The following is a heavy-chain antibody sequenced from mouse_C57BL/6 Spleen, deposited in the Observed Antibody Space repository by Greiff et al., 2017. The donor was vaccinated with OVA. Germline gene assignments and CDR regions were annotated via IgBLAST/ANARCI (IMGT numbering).Heavy chain of an antibody. J-gene: IGHJ2*01. CDR3: AREGLSYYGSSYFDY. CDR2: IYPGDGDT. Sequence: QVQLKQSGAELVKPGASVKISCKASGYAFSSYWMNWVKQRPGKGLEWIGQIYPGDGDTNYNGKFKGKATLTADKSSSTAYMQLSSLTSEDSAVYFCAREGLSYYGSSYFDYWGQGTTLTVSS. CDR1: GYAFSSYW. D-gene: IGHD1-1*01. V-gene: IGHV1-80*01.